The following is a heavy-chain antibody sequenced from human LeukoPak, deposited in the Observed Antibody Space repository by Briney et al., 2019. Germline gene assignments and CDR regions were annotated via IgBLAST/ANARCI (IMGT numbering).Heavy chain of an antibody. Sequence: PSETLSLTCTVSGGSISSSSYYWGWIRQPPGKGLEWIGSIYYSGSTYYNPSLKSRVTISVDTSKNQFSLKLSSVTAADTAVYYCARVDSSGYYEEVVDPWGQGTLVTVSS. CDR2: IYYSGST. CDR1: GGSISSSSYY. CDR3: ARVDSSGYYEEVVDP. J-gene: IGHJ5*02. D-gene: IGHD3-22*01. V-gene: IGHV4-39*07.